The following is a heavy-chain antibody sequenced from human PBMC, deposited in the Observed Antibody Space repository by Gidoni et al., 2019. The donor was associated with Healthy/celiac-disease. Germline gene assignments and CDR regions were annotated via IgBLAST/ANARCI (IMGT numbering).Heavy chain of an antibody. D-gene: IGHD5-18*01. CDR1: GYSFTSYW. CDR3: ARTLRGYSYVDYYYYGMDV. Sequence: EVQLVQSGAEVKKPGESLKISCKGSGYSFTSYWIGWVRQMPGKGLEWMGIIYPGDSDTRYSPSFQGQVTISADKSISTAYLQWSSLKASDTAMYYCARTLRGYSYVDYYYYGMDVWGQGTTVTVSS. CDR2: IYPGDSDT. V-gene: IGHV5-51*01. J-gene: IGHJ6*02.